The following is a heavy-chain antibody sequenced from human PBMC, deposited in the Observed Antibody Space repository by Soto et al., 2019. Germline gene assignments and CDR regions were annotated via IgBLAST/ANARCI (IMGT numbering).Heavy chain of an antibody. V-gene: IGHV1-18*01. J-gene: IGHJ4*02. Sequence: QVHLVQSGAEVEKPGASVKVSCKASGYTFTDYGISSVRQAPGQGLQWMGWSTAFNGNTKYAQQFQGRVTMTTDTSTSTAYMELRSLESDDTAVYYCARISQSDFWSGYYYFFDYWGQGTLVTVSS. D-gene: IGHD3-3*01. CDR2: STAFNGNT. CDR3: ARISQSDFWSGYYYFFDY. CDR1: GYTFTDYG.